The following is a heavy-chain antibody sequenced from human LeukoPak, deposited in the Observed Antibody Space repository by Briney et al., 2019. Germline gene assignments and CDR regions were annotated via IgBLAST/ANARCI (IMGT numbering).Heavy chain of an antibody. Sequence: TGGSLRLSCAASGFTFRSYAMSWVRQAPGKGLEWVSAISGSSSSTYYADSVKGRFTISRDNSKNTLYLQMNSLRAEDTAVYYCAKDRHDILTGPPDYWGQGTLVTVSS. CDR1: GFTFRSYA. D-gene: IGHD3-9*01. V-gene: IGHV3-23*01. CDR2: ISGSSSST. CDR3: AKDRHDILTGPPDY. J-gene: IGHJ4*02.